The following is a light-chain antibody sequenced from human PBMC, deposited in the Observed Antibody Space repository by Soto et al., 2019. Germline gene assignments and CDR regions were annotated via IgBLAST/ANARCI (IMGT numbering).Light chain of an antibody. CDR1: NSNDGSNT. J-gene: IGLJ1*01. CDR3: ATWYDGLKYYG. Sequence: QSVLTQPPSASATPRQRVTLSCSGRNSNDGSNTVHCYQLVPRMAPKLLIYGNNQRPSVVLDRFSVFTSGTSASLALSGLRSEEGSDHYCATWYDGLKYYGFGHGTKV. V-gene: IGLV1-44*01. CDR2: GNN.